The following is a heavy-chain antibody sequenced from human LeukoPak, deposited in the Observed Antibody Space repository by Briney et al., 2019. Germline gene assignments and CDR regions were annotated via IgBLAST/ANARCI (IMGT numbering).Heavy chain of an antibody. CDR3: ARLSGYSSGHYYSDY. Sequence: PSETLSLTCTVSGGSISSDYWSWIRQPPGKGLEWIGYIYYRGSTNYNPSLKSRVTISVDTSKNHFSLKLSSVTAADTAVYYCARLSGYSSGHYYSDYWGQGTLVTVSS. V-gene: IGHV4-59*01. CDR1: GGSISSDY. D-gene: IGHD3-22*01. CDR2: IYYRGST. J-gene: IGHJ4*02.